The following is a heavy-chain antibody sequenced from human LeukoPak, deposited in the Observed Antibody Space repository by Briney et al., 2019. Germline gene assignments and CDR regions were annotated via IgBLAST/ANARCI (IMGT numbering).Heavy chain of an antibody. D-gene: IGHD2-15*01. CDR1: GYSFISYW. V-gene: IGHV5-51*01. CDR3: ARGGGSRYHWFDS. CDR2: IYPYDSDT. Sequence: GESLKISCKGSGYSFISYWIVWVRQMPGKGLEWMGIIYPYDSDTRYSPSFLGQVTISADKSISTAYLQWRRLKASDTAMYYCARGGGSRYHWFDSWGQGTLVTVSS. J-gene: IGHJ5*01.